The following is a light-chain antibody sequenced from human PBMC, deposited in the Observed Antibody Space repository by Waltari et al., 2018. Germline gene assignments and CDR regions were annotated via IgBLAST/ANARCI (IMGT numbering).Light chain of an antibody. Sequence: QSVLTQPPSVSGAPGQRVSISCTGSGSNIGAGSDVHWYQQLPGKATKLLIYGVNTRPLGVPDRFSGSLSGTSAYLAIAGLQADDEADYYCQSYDPSLSVVFGGGTRLTVL. CDR1: GSNIGAGSD. V-gene: IGLV1-40*01. CDR2: GVN. J-gene: IGLJ2*01. CDR3: QSYDPSLSVV.